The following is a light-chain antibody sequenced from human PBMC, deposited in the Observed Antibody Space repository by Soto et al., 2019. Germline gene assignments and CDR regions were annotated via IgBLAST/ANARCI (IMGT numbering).Light chain of an antibody. J-gene: IGKJ5*01. CDR2: LGS. V-gene: IGKV2-28*01. CDR3: MQALQTPIT. Sequence: DIVMTQSPLSLPVTPGEPASISCRSSQSLLHSNGYNYLDWYLQKPGQSPQLLIYLGSNRASGVPDRFRGSRSGTDFTLKISRVEAADVGVYYCMQALQTPITFGQGTRLEIK. CDR1: QSLLHSNGYNY.